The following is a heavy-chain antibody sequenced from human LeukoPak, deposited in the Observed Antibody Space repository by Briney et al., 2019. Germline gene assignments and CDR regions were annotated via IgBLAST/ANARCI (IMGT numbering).Heavy chain of an antibody. V-gene: IGHV4-59*08. CDR2: MYYSGST. D-gene: IGHD6-13*01. Sequence: SETLSLTCTVSGGSISSYWSWIRQPPGKGLEWIAYMYYSGSTNSNPSLKSRVTMSVDTSKNQFALKLSSVTAADTAVYFCARLSVAAGSPFDYWGQGTLVTVSS. J-gene: IGHJ4*02. CDR1: GGSISSY. CDR3: ARLSVAAGSPFDY.